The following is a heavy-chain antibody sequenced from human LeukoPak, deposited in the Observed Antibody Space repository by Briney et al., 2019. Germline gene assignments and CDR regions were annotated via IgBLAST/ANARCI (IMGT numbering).Heavy chain of an antibody. CDR3: ARDGDDNGDYVLGWFVP. D-gene: IGHD4-17*01. J-gene: IGHJ5*02. V-gene: IGHV1-2*02. CDR2: INPNSGGT. CDR1: GYTFRDYY. Sequence: ASVKVSCKASGYTFRDYYMHWVRQAPGQGLEWMGWINPNSGGTMYAQKFQGRVAMTRDTSINTAYMELSQLTSDDTAVYYCARDGDDNGDYVLGWFVPWGQGTLVTVSS.